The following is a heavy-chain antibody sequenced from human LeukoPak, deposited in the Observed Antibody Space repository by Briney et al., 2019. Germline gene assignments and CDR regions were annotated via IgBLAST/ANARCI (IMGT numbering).Heavy chain of an antibody. CDR1: GFTFKSYW. CDR3: AREDDVIVPAHRGDWFDP. V-gene: IGHV3-7*01. CDR2: IKRDGSEK. D-gene: IGHD2-2*01. Sequence: GGSLRLSRVVSGFTFKSYWMSWVRQAPGKGLEWVANIKRDGSEKNYVDSVKGRFTISRDNAKNSLYLQMNSLRVEDTAVYYCAREDDVIVPAHRGDWFDPWGQGTLVTVSS. J-gene: IGHJ5*02.